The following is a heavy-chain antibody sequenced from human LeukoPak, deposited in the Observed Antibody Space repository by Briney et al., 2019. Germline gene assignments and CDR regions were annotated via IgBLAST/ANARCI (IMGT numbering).Heavy chain of an antibody. Sequence: SETLSLTCAVYGGSFSGYYWSWIRQPPGNGLEWIGEINHSGSTNYNPSLKSRVTISVDTSKNQFSLKLSSVTAADTAVYYCAREPGRLGGNYDFWSGPQNWLDPWGQGTLVTVSS. J-gene: IGHJ5*02. D-gene: IGHD3-3*01. CDR3: AREPGRLGGNYDFWSGPQNWLDP. CDR1: GGSFSGYY. CDR2: INHSGST. V-gene: IGHV4-34*01.